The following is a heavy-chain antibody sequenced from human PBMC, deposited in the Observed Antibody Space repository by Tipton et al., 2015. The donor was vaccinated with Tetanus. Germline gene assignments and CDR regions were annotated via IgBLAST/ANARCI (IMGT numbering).Heavy chain of an antibody. D-gene: IGHD3-10*01. Sequence: TLSLTCTVSGVSISSYYWSWIRQSPGKGLEWIGYVYYTGSTDYNPSLKSRVTISVDTSKSQFSLRLTSVTAADTAVYYCARSKLLWFGESLSGFDSWGQGTLVTVSA. CDR3: ARSKLLWFGESLSGFDS. CDR1: GVSISSYY. J-gene: IGHJ4*02. V-gene: IGHV4-59*01. CDR2: VYYTGST.